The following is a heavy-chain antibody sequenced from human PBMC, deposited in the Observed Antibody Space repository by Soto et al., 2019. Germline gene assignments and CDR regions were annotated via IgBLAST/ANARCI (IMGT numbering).Heavy chain of an antibody. V-gene: IGHV3-33*01. J-gene: IGHJ6*03. CDR3: ARDGVTIFGVFIGRLPGYYMDV. D-gene: IGHD3-3*01. CDR1: GFTFSSYG. Sequence: GGSLRLSCAASGFTFSSYGMHWVRQAPGKGLEWVAVIWYDGSNKYYTDSVKGRFTISRDNSKNTLYLQMNSLRAEDTAVYYCARDGVTIFGVFIGRLPGYYMDVWGKGTTVTVSS. CDR2: IWYDGSNK.